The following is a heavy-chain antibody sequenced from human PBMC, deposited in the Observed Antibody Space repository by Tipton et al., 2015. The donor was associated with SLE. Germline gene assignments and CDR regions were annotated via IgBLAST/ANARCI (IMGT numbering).Heavy chain of an antibody. CDR2: IYYSGST. V-gene: IGHV4-59*08. CDR3: AAVPDYYYGMDV. CDR1: GGSISSHY. D-gene: IGHD2-2*01. Sequence: GLVKPSETLSLTCTVSGGSISSHYWSWIRQPPGKGLEWIGYIYYSGSTNYNPSLKSRVTISVDTSKNQFSLKLSSVTAADTAVYYCAAVPDYYYGMDVWGQGTAVTASS. J-gene: IGHJ6*02.